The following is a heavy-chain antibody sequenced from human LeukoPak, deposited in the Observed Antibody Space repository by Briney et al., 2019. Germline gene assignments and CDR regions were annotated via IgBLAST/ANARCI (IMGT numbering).Heavy chain of an antibody. D-gene: IGHD6-19*01. V-gene: IGHV4-34*01. J-gene: IGHJ4*02. Sequence: SETLSLTCAVYGGSFSGYYWSWIRQPPGKGLEWIGEINHSGSTNYNPSLKSRVTISEDTSKNQFSLKLNSVTAADTAAYYCVTGQWLVPVSYWGQGTVVTVSS. CDR3: VTGQWLVPVSY. CDR1: GGSFSGYY. CDR2: INHSGST.